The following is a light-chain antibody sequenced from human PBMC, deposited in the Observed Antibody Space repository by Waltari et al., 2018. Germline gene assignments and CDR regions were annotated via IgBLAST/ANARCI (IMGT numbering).Light chain of an antibody. CDR1: QSVTRAL. J-gene: IGKJ1*01. CDR3: QHYLRLPVT. CDR2: GAS. Sequence: EIVLTQSPGTLSLSPGESATLSCRTSQSVTRALAWYQQKPGQAPRLLIAGASNRATGSPDRFSGSGSGTDFSLTISSLEPEDFAVYYCQHYLRLPVTFGQGTKVEVK. V-gene: IGKV3-20*01.